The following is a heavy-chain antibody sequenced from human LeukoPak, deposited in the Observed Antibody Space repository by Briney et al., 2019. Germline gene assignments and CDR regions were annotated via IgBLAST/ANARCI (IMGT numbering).Heavy chain of an antibody. D-gene: IGHD3-22*01. J-gene: IGHJ4*02. CDR3: ARDRGGYFAHFDF. CDR1: GGSISSYY. V-gene: IGHV4-59*01. Sequence: SETLSLTCTVSGGSISSYYWSWIRQPPGKGLEWIGYTSYTGSTNYNPSLESRVTMSTDASKNQFSLKLSSVTAADTAVYYCARDRGGYFAHFDFWGQGTLVTVSS. CDR2: TSYTGST.